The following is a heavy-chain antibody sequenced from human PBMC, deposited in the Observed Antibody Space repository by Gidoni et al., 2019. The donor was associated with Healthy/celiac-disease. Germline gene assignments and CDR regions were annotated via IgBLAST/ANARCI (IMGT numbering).Heavy chain of an antibody. CDR2: MSSSSSYR. CDR3: AREGQFYDMLTDHYYYYGMDV. D-gene: IGHD3-9*01. J-gene: IGHJ6*02. Sequence: EVQLVESGGGLVKPGGSLRLSCAASGFTFSSYSMNWVRQAPGKGLEWVSPMSSSSSYRYYAASVKGRFTISRDNAKNSLYLQMNSRRAEDTAVYDCAREGQFYDMLTDHYYYYGMDVWGQGTTVTVSS. V-gene: IGHV3-21*01. CDR1: GFTFSSYS.